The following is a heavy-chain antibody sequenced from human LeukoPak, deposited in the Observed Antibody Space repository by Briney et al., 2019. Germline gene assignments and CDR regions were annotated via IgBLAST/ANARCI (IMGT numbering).Heavy chain of an antibody. J-gene: IGHJ5*02. CDR2: IYTSGST. Sequence: SQTLSLTCTVPDGSISSGSYYWSWIRQPAGKGLEWIGRIYTSGSTNYNPSLKSRVTISVDTSKNQFSLKLSSVTAADTAVYYCARERGAYWGWFDPWGQGTLVTVSS. CDR3: ARERGAYWGWFDP. D-gene: IGHD7-27*01. V-gene: IGHV4-61*02. CDR1: DGSISSGSYY.